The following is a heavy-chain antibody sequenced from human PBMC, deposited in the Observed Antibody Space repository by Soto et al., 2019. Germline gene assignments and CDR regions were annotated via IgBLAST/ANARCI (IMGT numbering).Heavy chain of an antibody. CDR3: TTDSHFSARLVRFDL. CDR2: IKSKIDGGTT. D-gene: IGHD3-3*02. J-gene: IGHJ4*01. V-gene: IGHV3-15*07. Sequence: GGSLRLSCAASGFTFRTPWKNWVRQAPGKGREGVGRIKSKIDGGTTDFAAFVQGRFAISRDDSQDTMFLQMNSLKSEDTAVYYCTTDSHFSARLVRFDLWGRGTLVTVSS. CDR1: GFTFRTPW.